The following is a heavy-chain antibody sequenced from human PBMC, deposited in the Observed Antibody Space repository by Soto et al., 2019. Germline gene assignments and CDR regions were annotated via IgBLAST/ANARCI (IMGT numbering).Heavy chain of an antibody. CDR1: GGSISSSSYY. J-gene: IGHJ4*02. Sequence: SETLSLTCTVSGGSISSSSYYWGWIRQPPGKGLEWIGSIYYSGSTYYNPSLKSRVTISVDTSKNQFSLKLSSVTAADLAVYYCARRRAVADPYFDYWGQGTLVTVSS. V-gene: IGHV4-39*01. CDR3: ARRRAVADPYFDY. CDR2: IYYSGST. D-gene: IGHD6-19*01.